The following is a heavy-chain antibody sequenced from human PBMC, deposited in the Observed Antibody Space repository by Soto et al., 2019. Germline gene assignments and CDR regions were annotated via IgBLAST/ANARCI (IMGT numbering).Heavy chain of an antibody. CDR1: GGSFSGYY. CDR2: INHSGST. D-gene: IGHD3-3*01. CDR3: ARDRKVHYDFWSGYYRWFDP. V-gene: IGHV4-34*01. J-gene: IGHJ5*02. Sequence: PSETLSLTCAVYGGSFSGYYWSWIRQPPGKGLEWIGEINHSGSTNYNPSLKSRVTISVDTSKNQFSLKLSSVTAADTAVYYCARDRKVHYDFWSGYYRWFDPWGQGTLVTVPQ.